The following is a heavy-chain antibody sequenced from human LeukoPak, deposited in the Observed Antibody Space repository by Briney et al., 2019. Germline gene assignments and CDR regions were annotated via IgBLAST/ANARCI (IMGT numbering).Heavy chain of an antibody. J-gene: IGHJ4*02. V-gene: IGHV5-51*01. Sequence: GESLKISCKGSGYSFTSYWIGWVRQMPGKGLEWMRIIYPGDSDTRYSPSFQGQVTISADKSISTAYLQWSSLKASDTAMYYCARRGYCSGGSCYSFDYWGQGTLVTVSS. D-gene: IGHD2-15*01. CDR1: GYSFTSYW. CDR3: ARRGYCSGGSCYSFDY. CDR2: IYPGDSDT.